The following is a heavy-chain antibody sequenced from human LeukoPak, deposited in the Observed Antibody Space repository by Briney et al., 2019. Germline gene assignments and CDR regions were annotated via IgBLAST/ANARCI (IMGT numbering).Heavy chain of an antibody. J-gene: IGHJ6*02. CDR2: IYYSGST. V-gene: IGHV4-39*07. D-gene: IGHD6-13*01. Sequence: SETLSLTCTVSGGSISSSSYYWGWIRQPPGKGLEWIGSIYYSGSTNYNPSLKSRVTISVDTSKNQFSLKLSSVTAADTAVYYCARAVRSFAPYYGMDVWGQGTTVTVSS. CDR1: GGSISSSSYY. CDR3: ARAVRSFAPYYGMDV.